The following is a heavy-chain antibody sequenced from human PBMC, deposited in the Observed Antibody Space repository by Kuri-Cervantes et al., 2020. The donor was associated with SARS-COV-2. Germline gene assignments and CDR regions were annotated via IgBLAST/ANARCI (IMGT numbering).Heavy chain of an antibody. CDR1: GFIFSKYA. CDR3: ATGFTSVWFRPLAY. D-gene: IGHD3-10*01. J-gene: IGHJ4*02. V-gene: IGHV3-23*01. CDR2: ITGSGNKT. Sequence: GGSLRLSCGGSGFIFSKYAMHWVRQAPGKGLEWVSSITGSGNKTYYADSVRGRFTISRDNSKNTVYLQMNNLEVEDTAVYFCATGFTSVWFRPLAYWGQGTLVTVSS.